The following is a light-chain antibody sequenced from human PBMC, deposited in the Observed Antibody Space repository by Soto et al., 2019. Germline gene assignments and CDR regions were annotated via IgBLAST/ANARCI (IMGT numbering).Light chain of an antibody. J-gene: IGKJ1*01. V-gene: IGKV3-11*01. CDR2: DAS. Sequence: EIVLTQSPATLSLSPGERGRLXCRASQSVSSYLAWYQQKPGQAPRLLIYDASNRATGIPARFSGSGSGTDFTLTISSLEPEDFAVYYCQQYNNWPRTFGQGTKVDIK. CDR3: QQYNNWPRT. CDR1: QSVSSY.